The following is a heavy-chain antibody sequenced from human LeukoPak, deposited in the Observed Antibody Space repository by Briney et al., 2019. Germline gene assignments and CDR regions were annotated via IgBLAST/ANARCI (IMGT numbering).Heavy chain of an antibody. CDR1: GFTFSSYS. V-gene: IGHV3-20*04. Sequence: PGGSLRLSCAASGFTFSSYSMNWVRQAPGKGLEWVSGINWNGGSTGYADSVKGRFTISRDNAKNSLYLQMNSLRAEDTALYYCARFSARYCSGGSCHVDAFDIWGQGTMVTVSS. D-gene: IGHD2-15*01. CDR3: ARFSARYCSGGSCHVDAFDI. J-gene: IGHJ3*02. CDR2: INWNGGST.